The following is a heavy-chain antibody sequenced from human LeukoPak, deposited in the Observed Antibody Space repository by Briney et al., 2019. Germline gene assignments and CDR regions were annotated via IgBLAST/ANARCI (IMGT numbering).Heavy chain of an antibody. CDR3: ATYRQVLLPFES. V-gene: IGHV3-23*01. CDR1: GFTFSTFA. Sequence: GSLRLSCAASGFTFSTFAMIWVRQPPGKGLEWVSSIFQGGGEIHYADSVRGRFTISRDNSKSTLSLQMNSLRAEDTAIYYCATYRQVLLPFESWGQGTLVTVSS. CDR2: IFQGGGEI. J-gene: IGHJ4*02. D-gene: IGHD2-8*02.